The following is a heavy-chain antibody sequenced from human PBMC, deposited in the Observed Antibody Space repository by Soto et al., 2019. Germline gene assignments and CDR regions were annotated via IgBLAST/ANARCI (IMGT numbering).Heavy chain of an antibody. V-gene: IGHV3-74*01. CDR2: INSDGSDT. Sequence: GGALRLSCAASGFIFSDHWMHWVRQVPGKGLVWVARINSDGSDTSYADSVKGRFTISRANARNTLFLQMDSLRAEDTALYYCTRGYSSGPDYWGQGTLVTVSS. J-gene: IGHJ4*02. CDR1: GFIFSDHW. CDR3: TRGYSSGPDY. D-gene: IGHD6-19*01.